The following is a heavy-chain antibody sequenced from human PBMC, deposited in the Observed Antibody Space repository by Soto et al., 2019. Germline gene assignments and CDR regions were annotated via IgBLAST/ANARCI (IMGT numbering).Heavy chain of an antibody. CDR1: GGTFSNYA. V-gene: IGHV1-69*05. CDR2: IIPFFVTA. Sequence: QVQLVQSGAEVKKPGSSVKVSCKASGGTFSNYAITWVRQAPGQGLEWMGGIIPFFVTANYAQKFQGRVTXTTAXSXRTAYMELSSLTSEDTAVYFCARETAGVTAAMRGGYYYGMDVWGQGTTVTVSS. CDR3: ARETAGVTAAMRGGYYYGMDV. D-gene: IGHD2-2*01. J-gene: IGHJ6*02.